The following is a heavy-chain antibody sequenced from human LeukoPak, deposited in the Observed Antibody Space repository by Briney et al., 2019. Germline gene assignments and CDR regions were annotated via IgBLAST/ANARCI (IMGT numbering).Heavy chain of an antibody. Sequence: GGSLRLSCEASGFTFSSYWMHWVRQAPGKGLVWVSHINTDGSSTTYADSVKGRFTISRDNAKNTLYLQMNSLRADDTAVYYCAKGSDARLDYWGQGTLVTASS. V-gene: IGHV3-74*01. J-gene: IGHJ4*02. CDR2: INTDGSST. CDR3: AKGSDARLDY. CDR1: GFTFSSYW.